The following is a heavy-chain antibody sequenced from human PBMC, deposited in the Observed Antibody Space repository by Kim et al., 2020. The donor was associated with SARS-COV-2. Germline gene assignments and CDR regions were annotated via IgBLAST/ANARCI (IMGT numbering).Heavy chain of an antibody. CDR1: GGSFSGYY. V-gene: IGHV4-34*01. CDR3: ASPPYCSSTSCYPGMDV. D-gene: IGHD2-2*01. CDR2: INHSGST. J-gene: IGHJ6*02. Sequence: SETLSLTCGVYGGSFSGYYWSWIRQSPGKGLEWIGEINHSGSTNYNPSLKSRVTISVDTSKNQFSLKLSSVTAADTAVYYCASPPYCSSTSCYPGMDVWGERTTVTVSS.